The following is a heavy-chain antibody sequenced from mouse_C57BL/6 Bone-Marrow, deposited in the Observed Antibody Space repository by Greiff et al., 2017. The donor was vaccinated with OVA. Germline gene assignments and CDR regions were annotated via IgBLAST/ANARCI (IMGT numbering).Heavy chain of an antibody. V-gene: IGHV1-42*01. CDR1: GYSFTGYY. CDR2: INPSTGGT. D-gene: IGHD1-1*01. Sequence: VQLQQSGPELVRPGASVKISCKASGYSFTGYYMNWVKQSPEKSLEWIGEINPSTGGTTSNQKFKAKATLTVDKSSSTAYMQLKSLTSEDAAVYYCARDPTGAYWGQGTLVTVSA. J-gene: IGHJ3*01. CDR3: ARDPTGAY.